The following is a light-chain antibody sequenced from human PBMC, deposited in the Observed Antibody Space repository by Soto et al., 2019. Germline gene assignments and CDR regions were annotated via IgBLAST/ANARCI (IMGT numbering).Light chain of an antibody. CDR2: DAS. V-gene: IGKV1-33*01. CDR3: QQYDILPIT. CDR1: QSISSY. Sequence: DIQMTQSPSSLSASVGDRVTITCRASQSISSYLNWYQQKPGIAPKLLIYDASNLETGVPSRFSGSGSGTDFTFTISSLQPEDIATYYCQQYDILPITFGQGTRLE. J-gene: IGKJ5*01.